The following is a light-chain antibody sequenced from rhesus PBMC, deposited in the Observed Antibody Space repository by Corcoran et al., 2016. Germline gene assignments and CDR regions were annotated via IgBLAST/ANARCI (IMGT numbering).Light chain of an antibody. Sequence: DIQMTQSPSSLSASVGDTVTITCRASQSISSWLAWYQQKPGKAPKLLIYKASNLQSGVPSRFSGSGSGTDFTLTISSLQSEDFATYYCQQYSSSPPTFGQGTKVEIK. CDR3: QQYSSSPPT. CDR1: QSISSW. J-gene: IGKJ1*01. V-gene: IGKV1-22*01. CDR2: KAS.